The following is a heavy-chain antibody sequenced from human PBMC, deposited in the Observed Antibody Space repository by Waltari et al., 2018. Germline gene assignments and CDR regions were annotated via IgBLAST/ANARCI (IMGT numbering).Heavy chain of an antibody. Sequence: QVQLQESGPGLVKPSETLSLTCAVSGYSISSGYYWGWIRQPPGKGLGWIGSIYHSGSTYYNPSLKSRVTISVDTSKNQFSLKLSSVTAADTAVYYCARTRPTYYDFWSGYNSYYFDYWGQGTLVTVSS. CDR1: GYSISSGYY. D-gene: IGHD3-3*01. V-gene: IGHV4-38-2*01. J-gene: IGHJ4*02. CDR3: ARTRPTYYDFWSGYNSYYFDY. CDR2: IYHSGST.